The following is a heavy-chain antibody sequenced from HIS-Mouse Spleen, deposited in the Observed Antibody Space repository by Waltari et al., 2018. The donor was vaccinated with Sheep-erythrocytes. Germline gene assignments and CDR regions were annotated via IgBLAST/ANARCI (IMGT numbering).Heavy chain of an antibody. CDR3: ARALSIAARPNWFDP. J-gene: IGHJ5*02. V-gene: IGHV4-34*01. CDR2: INHSGST. D-gene: IGHD6-6*01. Sequence: QVQLQQWGAGLLQPSETLSLTCAVYGGSFSCYYWSWIRQPPGKGLEWIGEINHSGSTNYNPSLKSRVTISVDTSKNQFSLKLSSVTAADTAVYYCARALSIAARPNWFDPWGQGTLVTVSS. CDR1: GGSFSCYY.